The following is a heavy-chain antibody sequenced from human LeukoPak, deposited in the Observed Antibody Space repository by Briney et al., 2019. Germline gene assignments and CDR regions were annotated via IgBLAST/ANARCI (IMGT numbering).Heavy chain of an antibody. J-gene: IGHJ5*02. CDR1: GLTFSSYA. CDR2: ISGCGGSA. V-gene: IGHV3-23*01. CDR3: AKGTSAARPGWFDP. D-gene: IGHD6-6*01. Sequence: PGGSLRLSCAASGLTFSSYAMSWVRQAPGKGLGGVSAISGCGGSAYYADSVKGRFTISRDNSKNTLYLQMNSLRADDTAVYYCAKGTSAARPGWFDPWGQGTLVTVSS.